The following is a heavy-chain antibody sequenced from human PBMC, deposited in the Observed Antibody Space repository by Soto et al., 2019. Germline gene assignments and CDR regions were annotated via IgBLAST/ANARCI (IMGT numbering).Heavy chain of an antibody. CDR2: INPNSGGT. CDR3: ARRPHYDSSGYALFDY. J-gene: IGHJ4*02. Sequence: ASVKVSCKASGYTFTGYYMHWVRQAPGQGLEWMGWINPNSGGTNYAQKFQGRVTMTRDTSISTAYMELRSLRSDDTAVYYCARRPHYDSSGYALFDYWGQGTLVTVPQ. D-gene: IGHD3-22*01. V-gene: IGHV1-2*02. CDR1: GYTFTGYY.